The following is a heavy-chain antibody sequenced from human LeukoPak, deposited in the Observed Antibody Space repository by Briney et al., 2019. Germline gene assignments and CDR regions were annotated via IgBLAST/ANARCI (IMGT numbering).Heavy chain of an antibody. V-gene: IGHV1-18*01. Sequence: ASVKVSCKASGYTXTSYGISWVRQAPGQGLEWMGWISAYNGNTNYAQKLQGRVTMTTDTSTSTAYMELRSLRSDDTAVYYCARVSTYYYGSGSYKGPFDYWGQGTLVTVSS. J-gene: IGHJ4*02. CDR2: ISAYNGNT. D-gene: IGHD3-10*01. CDR1: GYTXTSYG. CDR3: ARVSTYYYGSGSYKGPFDY.